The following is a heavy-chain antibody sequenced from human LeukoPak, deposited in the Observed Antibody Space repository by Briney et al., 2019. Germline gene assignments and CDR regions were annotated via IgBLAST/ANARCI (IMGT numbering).Heavy chain of an antibody. CDR2: ISGSGGST. V-gene: IGHV3-23*01. CDR3: VKDNPPNYDYVWGSYRHY. Sequence: GGSLRLSCAASGFTFSNYAMSWVRQAPGKGLEWVSSISGSGGSTYYADSVKGRFTISRDNSKNTLYLQMNSLRAEDTALYYCVKDNPPNYDYVWGSYRHYWGQGTLVTVSS. J-gene: IGHJ4*02. CDR1: GFTFSNYA. D-gene: IGHD3-16*02.